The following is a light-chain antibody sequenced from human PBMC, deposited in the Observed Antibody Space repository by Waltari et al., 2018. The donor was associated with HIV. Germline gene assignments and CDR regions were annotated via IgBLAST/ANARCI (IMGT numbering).Light chain of an antibody. V-gene: IGLV1-40*01. J-gene: IGLJ3*02. CDR2: ANT. CDR3: QSYDSRLSAWV. CDR1: NSNIGSTYD. Sequence: QSVLTQPPSVSGAPGQRVTISCTGSNSNIGSTYDVHWYQLLPGKAPKRLIYANTNRPSWVPDRFSGSKSGASASLAITGLQAEDEAYYSCQSYDSRLSAWVFGGGTKVTVL.